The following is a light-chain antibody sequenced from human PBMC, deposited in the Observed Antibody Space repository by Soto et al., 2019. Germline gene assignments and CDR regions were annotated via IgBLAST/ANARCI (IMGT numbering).Light chain of an antibody. CDR2: GAS. Sequence: EIVMTQSPATLSASPGERATLSCRASQSVSGNLAWYQQKPGHAPRLLIYGASTRATGIPARFSGSGSGTEFTLTISSLQSDDFAAYYCQQYNNWPLYTCGQGTKLEIK. V-gene: IGKV3-15*01. CDR1: QSVSGN. CDR3: QQYNNWPLYT. J-gene: IGKJ2*01.